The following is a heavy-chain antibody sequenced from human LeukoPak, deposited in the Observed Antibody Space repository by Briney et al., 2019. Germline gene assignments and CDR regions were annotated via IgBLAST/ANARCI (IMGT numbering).Heavy chain of an antibody. CDR2: TFYRSKFYN. D-gene: IGHD5-24*01. V-gene: IGHV6-1*01. CDR3: VRGGQGDGYSADEAFDF. CDR1: GDSVSRNSAA. J-gene: IGHJ3*01. Sequence: SQTLALTCAISGDSVSRNSAAWNWIRQSPSRGLEWLGRTFYRSKFYNEYAVSVISRITISVDTSKNQFSLQLNSVTAEDTAVYYCVRGGQGDGYSADEAFDFWGQGTVVTVSS.